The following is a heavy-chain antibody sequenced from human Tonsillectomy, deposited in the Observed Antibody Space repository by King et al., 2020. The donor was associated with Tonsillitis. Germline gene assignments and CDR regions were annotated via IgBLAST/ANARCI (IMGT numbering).Heavy chain of an antibody. V-gene: IGHV3-11*06. CDR3: ARDLVFGGGVVDY. J-gene: IGHJ4*02. D-gene: IGHD3-10*01. Sequence: VQLVESGGGLVKPGGSLRLSCAASGFTFSDYYMTWIRQAPGKGLEWVSYISSSSTYTNYGDSVKGRFTISRHNAKNSLYLQMNSLRAEDTAVYYCARDLVFGGGVVDYWGQGTLVTVSS. CDR2: ISSSSTYT. CDR1: GFTFSDYY.